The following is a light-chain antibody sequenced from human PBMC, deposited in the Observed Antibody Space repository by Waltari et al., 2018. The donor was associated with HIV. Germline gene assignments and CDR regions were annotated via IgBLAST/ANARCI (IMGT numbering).Light chain of an antibody. CDR1: LLARQY. J-gene: IGLJ2*01. V-gene: IGLV3-25*03. Sequence: SHELTQPPSVSVSPGQTATISRSGDLLARQYAYWFQQKPGQAPVLLRYKDNERPTAITERFSGSSSGATVTLTITGVRAEDEADYYCQGIDSSGRKVFGGGTRLTVL. CDR2: KDN. CDR3: QGIDSSGRKV.